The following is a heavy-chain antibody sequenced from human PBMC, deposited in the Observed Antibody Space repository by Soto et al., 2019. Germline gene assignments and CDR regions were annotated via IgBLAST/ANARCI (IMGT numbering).Heavy chain of an antibody. D-gene: IGHD3-22*01. Sequence: QVQLQESGPGLVKPSETLSLTCTVSGGSISSYYWSWIRQPPGKGLEWIGYIYYSGSTNYNPSLKSRVTISVDTSKNQFSLKLSYVTAADTAVYYCARASFGSGSHDYWGQGTLVTVSS. CDR1: GGSISSYY. CDR2: IYYSGST. J-gene: IGHJ4*02. CDR3: ARASFGSGSHDY. V-gene: IGHV4-59*01.